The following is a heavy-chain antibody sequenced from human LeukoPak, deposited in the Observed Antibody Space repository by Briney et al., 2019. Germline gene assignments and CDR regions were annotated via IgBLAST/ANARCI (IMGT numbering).Heavy chain of an antibody. Sequence: SETLSLTCAVSGYSISSGYYWGWLRQPPGKGLEWIGSIYHSGSTYYNPSLKSRVTISVDTSNNQFSLKLSSVTAADTAVYYCARRWSGWGFPLGAYFDYWGQGTLVTVSS. V-gene: IGHV4-38-2*01. CDR3: ARRWSGWGFPLGAYFDY. CDR1: GYSISSGYY. D-gene: IGHD6-19*01. CDR2: IYHSGST. J-gene: IGHJ4*02.